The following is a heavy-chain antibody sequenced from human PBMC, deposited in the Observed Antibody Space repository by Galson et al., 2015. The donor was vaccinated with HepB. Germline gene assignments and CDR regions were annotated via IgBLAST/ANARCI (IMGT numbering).Heavy chain of an antibody. Sequence: LRLSCAASGFTFSSYAMHWVRQAPGKGLEWVAVISYDGSNKYYADSVKGRFTISRDNSKNTLHLQMNSLRAEDTAVYYCARVRVTTFYYGMDVWGQGTTVTVSS. CDR2: ISYDGSNK. V-gene: IGHV3-30-3*01. CDR3: ARVRVTTFYYGMDV. D-gene: IGHD4-17*01. J-gene: IGHJ6*02. CDR1: GFTFSSYA.